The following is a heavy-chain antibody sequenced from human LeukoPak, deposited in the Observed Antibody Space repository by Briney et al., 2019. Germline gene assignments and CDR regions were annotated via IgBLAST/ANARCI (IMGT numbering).Heavy chain of an antibody. CDR3: AKDQDDYGDYFDY. CDR2: ISYDGSNK. V-gene: IGHV3-30*18. Sequence: GGSLRLSCAASGFTFSSYGMHWVRQAPGKGLEWVAVISYDGSNKYYADSVKGRFTISRDNSKNTLYLQMNSLRAEDTAVYYCAKDQDDYGDYFDYWGQGTLVTVSS. CDR1: GFTFSSYG. D-gene: IGHD4-17*01. J-gene: IGHJ4*02.